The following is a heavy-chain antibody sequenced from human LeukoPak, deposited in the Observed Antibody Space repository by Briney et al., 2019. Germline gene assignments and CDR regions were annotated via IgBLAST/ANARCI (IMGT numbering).Heavy chain of an antibody. CDR3: ARDKDAFDI. V-gene: IGHV4-59*01. J-gene: IGHJ3*02. CDR2: IYYSGST. CDR1: GGSLSSYY. Sequence: PSETLSLTCTVSGGSLSSYYWSWIRQPPGKGLEWIGYIYYSGSTNYNPSLKSRVTISVDTSKNQFSLKLSSVTAADTAVYYCARDKDAFDIWGQGTMVTVSS.